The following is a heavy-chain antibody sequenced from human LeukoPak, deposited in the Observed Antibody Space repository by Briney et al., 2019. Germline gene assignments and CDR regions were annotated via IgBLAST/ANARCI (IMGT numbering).Heavy chain of an antibody. CDR2: IYTSGST. D-gene: IGHD6-13*01. J-gene: IGHJ4*02. V-gene: IGHV4-61*02. CDR3: ARAVGSWPDFDY. CDR1: GGSISSGSYY. Sequence: SETLSLTCTVSGGSISSGSYYWNWIRQPAGKGLEWIGRIYTSGSTNYNPSLKSRVTMSVDTSKNQFSLKLSSVTAADTAVYYCARAVGSWPDFDYWGQGTLVTVSS.